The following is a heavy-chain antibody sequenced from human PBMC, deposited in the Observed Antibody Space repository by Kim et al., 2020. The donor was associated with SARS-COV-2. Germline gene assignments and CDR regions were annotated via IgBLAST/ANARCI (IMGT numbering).Heavy chain of an antibody. CDR3: ARDPVRGIIGGGLDV. V-gene: IGHV4-31*03. CDR1: GASIRSDNYY. CDR2: IFHSGSF. Sequence: SETLSLTCTVSGASIRSDNYYWSWIRQHPGKGLEWFGFIFHSGSFYYNPSLKSRMTISIDTSKNLFSLKLSSVTAADTAVYYCARDPVRGIIGGGLDVWGQGTTVTVSS. D-gene: IGHD3-10*01. J-gene: IGHJ6*02.